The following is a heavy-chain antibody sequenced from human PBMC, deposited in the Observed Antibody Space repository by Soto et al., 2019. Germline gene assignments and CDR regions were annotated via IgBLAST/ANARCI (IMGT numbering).Heavy chain of an antibody. CDR3: ARPANTVADHFEL. D-gene: IGHD4-17*01. CDR2: IYPSDSDT. V-gene: IGHV5-51*01. CDR1: GYTFTIYW. J-gene: IGHJ4*02. Sequence: GESLKISCQVSGYTFTIYWIGWVLQMPGKGLEWMGIIYPSDSDTRYSPSFQGQVTISADQSINTAYLQWDSLKASDTAIYYCARPANTVADHFELWCQGTPVTVSS.